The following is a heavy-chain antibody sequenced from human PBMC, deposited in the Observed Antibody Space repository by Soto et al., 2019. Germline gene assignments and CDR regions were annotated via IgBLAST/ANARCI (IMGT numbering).Heavy chain of an antibody. D-gene: IGHD2-15*01. CDR1: GFTFSSYG. V-gene: IGHV3-30*03. Sequence: PGGSLRLSCAASGFTFSSYGMHWVRQAPGKGLEWVAVISYDGSNKYYADSVKGRFTISRDNSKNTLYLQMNSLRAEDTAVYYCARVYCSGGSCHHLDYWGQGTLVTVSS. CDR3: ARVYCSGGSCHHLDY. CDR2: ISYDGSNK. J-gene: IGHJ4*02.